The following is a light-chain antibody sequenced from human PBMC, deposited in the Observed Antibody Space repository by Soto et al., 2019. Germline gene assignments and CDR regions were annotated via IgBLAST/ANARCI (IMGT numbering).Light chain of an antibody. Sequence: QSALTQPASVYGSPGQSITISCTGTSSDVGGYNYVSWYQQHPGKAPKLMIYEVSNRPSGVSNRFSGSKSGNTASLTISGLQAEDEADYYFSSYTSSSTGVFGGGTQLTVL. CDR2: EVS. V-gene: IGLV2-14*01. J-gene: IGLJ3*02. CDR3: SSYTSSSTGV. CDR1: SSDVGGYNY.